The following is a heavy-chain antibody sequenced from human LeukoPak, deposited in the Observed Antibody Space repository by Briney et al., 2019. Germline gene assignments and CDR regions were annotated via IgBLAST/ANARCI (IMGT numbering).Heavy chain of an antibody. CDR3: AKDREDIVVVVAAMLSGYMDV. CDR2: ISYDGSNK. J-gene: IGHJ6*03. V-gene: IGHV3-30*04. CDR1: GFTFSSYA. Sequence: GGSLRLSCAASGFTFSSYAMHWVRQAAGKGLEWVGVISYDGSNKYYADSVKGRFTIPKDNSKNSLYLQMNSLRAADTAVYYCAKDREDIVVVVAAMLSGYMDVWGKGTTVTVSS. D-gene: IGHD2-15*01.